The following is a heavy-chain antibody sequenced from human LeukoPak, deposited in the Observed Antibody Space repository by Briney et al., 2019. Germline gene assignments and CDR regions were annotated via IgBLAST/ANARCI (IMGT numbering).Heavy chain of an antibody. CDR1: GGSISSYY. V-gene: IGHV4-59*01. D-gene: IGHD2-15*01. J-gene: IGHJ4*02. Sequence: SETLSLTCTVSGGSISSYYWSWIRQPPGKGLEWIGYIYYSGSTNYNPSLKSRVTISVDTSKNQFSLKLSSVTAADTAVYYCASLNSGGSWRFDYWGQGTLVTVSS. CDR2: IYYSGST. CDR3: ASLNSGGSWRFDY.